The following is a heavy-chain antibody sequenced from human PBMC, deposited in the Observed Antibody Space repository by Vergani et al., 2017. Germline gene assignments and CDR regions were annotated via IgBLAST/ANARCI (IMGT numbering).Heavy chain of an antibody. CDR2: IDVKGNS. CDR1: GGSLDIHSQT. CDR3: VRVLHTSYILGAFDI. D-gene: IGHD2-21*01. V-gene: IGHV4-61*02. Sequence: QAQLQESCPRLVKPSQTLYITCSFSGGSLDIHSQTWGWIRQPAGEGLEWIGLIDVKGNSNFSPSLESRVTMSADESRGLFSLNLRSVTTSDTAVYYCVRVLHTSYILGAFDIWCQGIKVTVSS. J-gene: IGHJ3*02.